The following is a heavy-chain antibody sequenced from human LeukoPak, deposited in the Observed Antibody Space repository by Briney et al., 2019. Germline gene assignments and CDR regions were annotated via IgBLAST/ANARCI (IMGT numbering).Heavy chain of an antibody. CDR1: GFTFSSYS. CDR3: ASSYRKDPVYYYDFWSGYYYGMDV. J-gene: IGHJ6*02. D-gene: IGHD3-3*01. V-gene: IGHV3-21*01. Sequence: PGGSLRLSCAASGFTFSSYSMNWVRQAPGKGLEWVSSISSSSYIYYADSVKGRFTISRDNAKNSLYLQMNSLRAEDTAVYYCASSYRKDPVYYYDFWSGYYYGMDVWGQGTTVTVSS. CDR2: ISSSSYI.